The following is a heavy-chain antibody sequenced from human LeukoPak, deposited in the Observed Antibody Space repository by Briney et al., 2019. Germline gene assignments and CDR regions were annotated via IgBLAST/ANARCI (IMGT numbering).Heavy chain of an antibody. CDR3: AKVYYSSSYDYWYFDL. Sequence: SETLSLTCTVSGGSIRNYYWSWIRQPPGKGLEWIGYIYYSGSTNYNPSLKSRVTISVDTSKNQFSLKLSSVTAADTAVYYCAKVYYSSSYDYWYFDLWGRGTLVTVSS. CDR2: IYYSGST. J-gene: IGHJ2*01. CDR1: GGSIRNYY. D-gene: IGHD6-13*01. V-gene: IGHV4-59*01.